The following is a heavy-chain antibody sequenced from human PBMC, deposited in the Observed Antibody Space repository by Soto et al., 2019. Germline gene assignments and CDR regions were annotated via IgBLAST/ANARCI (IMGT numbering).Heavy chain of an antibody. CDR3: ARSLRFLEWLNEGCMDV. CDR2: IIPIFGTA. CDR1: GGTFSSYA. Sequence: GASVKVSCKASGGTFSSYAISWVRQAPGQGLEWMGGIIPIFGTANYAQKFRGRVTITADKSTSTAYMELSSLRSEDTAVYYCARSLRFLEWLNEGCMDVWGQGTTVTVSS. J-gene: IGHJ6*02. V-gene: IGHV1-69*06. D-gene: IGHD3-3*01.